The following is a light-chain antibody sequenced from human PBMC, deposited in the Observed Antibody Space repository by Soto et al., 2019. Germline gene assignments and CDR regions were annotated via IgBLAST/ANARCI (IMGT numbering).Light chain of an antibody. CDR2: GAS. V-gene: IGKV3-15*01. Sequence: EIVMTQSPATLSVSPGERATLSCRASQSVSSNLAWYQQKPGQAPRLRIYGASTRATGIPARFSGSGSGTESTLTISSLQSEGFAVYYCQHYNNWTPWTFGQGTKVEIK. CDR3: QHYNNWTPWT. CDR1: QSVSSN. J-gene: IGKJ1*01.